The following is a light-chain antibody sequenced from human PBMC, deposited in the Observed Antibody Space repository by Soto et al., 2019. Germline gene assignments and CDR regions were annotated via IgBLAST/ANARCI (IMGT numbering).Light chain of an antibody. V-gene: IGLV2-14*01. Sequence: QSALTQPASVSGSPGQSITISCTGTSSDVGGYNYVSWYQQHPGKAPKLMIYDVSNWPSGVSNRFSGSKSGNTASLTISGLQAEDEADYYCRSYTSSSTDVFGTGTKVTVL. J-gene: IGLJ1*01. CDR3: RSYTSSSTDV. CDR1: SSDVGGYNY. CDR2: DVS.